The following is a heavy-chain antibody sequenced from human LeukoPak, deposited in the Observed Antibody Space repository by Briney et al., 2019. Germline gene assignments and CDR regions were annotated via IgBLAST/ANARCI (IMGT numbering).Heavy chain of an antibody. CDR2: IYPGDSDT. D-gene: IGHD2-2*01. Sequence: GESLKISCKGSGYSFTSYWIGWVRQMPGKGLDWMGIIYPGDSDTRYSPSFQGQVTISADKSISTAYLQWSSLKASDTAMYYCARHSSEVVPAAMSMDYWGQGTLVTVSS. CDR3: ARHSSEVVPAAMSMDY. V-gene: IGHV5-51*01. CDR1: GYSFTSYW. J-gene: IGHJ4*02.